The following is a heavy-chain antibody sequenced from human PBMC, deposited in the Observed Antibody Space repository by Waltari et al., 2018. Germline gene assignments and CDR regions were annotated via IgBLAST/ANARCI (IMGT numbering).Heavy chain of an antibody. V-gene: IGHV3-74*01. J-gene: IGHJ4*02. CDR1: AFPFSSYW. CDR3: ARIVGAPPYYFDY. CDR2: INTDGSST. D-gene: IGHD1-26*01. Sequence: EVQLVESGGGLVQPGGSLRLSCAASAFPFSSYWMYWVRQAPGKGLVWVSRINTDGSSTTDADSVRGRFTISRDNAKDTLYLQMNSLRAEDTAVYYCARIVGAPPYYFDYWGQGTLVTVSS.